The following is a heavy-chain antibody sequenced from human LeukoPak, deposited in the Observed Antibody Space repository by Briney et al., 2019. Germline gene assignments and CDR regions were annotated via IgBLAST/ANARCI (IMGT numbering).Heavy chain of an antibody. J-gene: IGHJ4*02. V-gene: IGHV4-39*07. CDR1: GGSISSSSFY. CDR2: IYYSGST. CDR3: ARVPRYYDSSGYPLDY. D-gene: IGHD3-22*01. Sequence: PSETLSLTCTVSGGSISSSSFYWGWIRQPPGKGLEWIGNIYYSGSTYYNPSLKSRVTISVDTSKNQFSLKLSSVTAADTAVYYCARVPRYYDSSGYPLDYWGQGTLVTVSS.